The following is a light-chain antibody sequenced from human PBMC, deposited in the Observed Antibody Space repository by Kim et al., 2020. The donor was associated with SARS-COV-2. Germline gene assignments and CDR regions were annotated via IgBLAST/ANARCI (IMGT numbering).Light chain of an antibody. V-gene: IGLV1-47*01. CDR1: QSNVGSKF. Sequence: GQRVTISCSGSQSNVGSKFVYWYQQFPGKAPKILVYSNGHRPSGVPDRFSASKSGTSAFLAISGLRSEDEADYFCATWDDSLNGVIIGGGTQLTVL. J-gene: IGLJ2*01. CDR2: SNG. CDR3: ATWDDSLNGVI.